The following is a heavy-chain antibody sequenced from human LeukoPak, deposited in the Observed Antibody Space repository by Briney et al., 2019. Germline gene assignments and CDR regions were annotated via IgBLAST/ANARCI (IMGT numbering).Heavy chain of an antibody. CDR2: INPNSGGT. J-gene: IGHJ3*02. V-gene: IGHV1-2*02. Sequence: ASVKVSCKASGYTFTGYYMHWVRQAPGQGLEWMGWINPNSGGTNYAQKLQGRVTMTTDTSTSTAYMELRSLRSDDTAVYYCARDRRMIVVVISDAFDIWGQGTMVTVSS. CDR3: ARDRRMIVVVISDAFDI. D-gene: IGHD3-22*01. CDR1: GYTFTGYY.